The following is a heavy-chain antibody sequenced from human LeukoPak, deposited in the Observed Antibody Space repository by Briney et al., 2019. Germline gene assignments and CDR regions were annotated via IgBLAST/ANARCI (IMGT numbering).Heavy chain of an antibody. J-gene: IGHJ3*02. V-gene: IGHV4-30-4*08. CDR3: ARAAYYYDSSGYYPDAFDI. D-gene: IGHD3-22*01. Sequence: SETLSLTCTVSGGSISSGDYYWSWIRQPPGKGLEWIGYIYYSGSTYYNPSLKSRVTISVDTSKNQFYLKLSSVTAADTAVYYCARAAYYYDSSGYYPDAFDIWGQGTMVTVSS. CDR1: GGSISSGDYY. CDR2: IYYSGST.